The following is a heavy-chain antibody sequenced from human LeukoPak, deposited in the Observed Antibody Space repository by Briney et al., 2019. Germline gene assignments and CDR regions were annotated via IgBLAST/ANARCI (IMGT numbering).Heavy chain of an antibody. CDR2: ISGSGGST. Sequence: PGGSLRLSCAASGFTFSSYWMHWVRQAPGKGLEWVSAISGSGGSTYYADSVKGRFTISRDNSKNTLYLQMNSLRAEDTAVYYCAKTRGGQLWSYYFDYWGQGTLVTVSS. CDR3: AKTRGGQLWSYYFDY. V-gene: IGHV3-23*01. D-gene: IGHD5-18*01. J-gene: IGHJ4*02. CDR1: GFTFSSYW.